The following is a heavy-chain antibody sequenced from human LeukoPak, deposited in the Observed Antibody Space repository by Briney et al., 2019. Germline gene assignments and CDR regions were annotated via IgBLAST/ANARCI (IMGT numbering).Heavy chain of an antibody. CDR3: ATGYLGYCSSTSCYDAFDI. D-gene: IGHD2-2*01. CDR1: GYSFTSYW. J-gene: IGHJ3*02. CDR2: IYPGDSDT. V-gene: IGHV5-51*01. Sequence: GESLKISCKGSGYSFTSYWIGWVRQTPGKGLEWMGIIYPGDSDTRYSPSFQGQVTISADKSISTAYLQWSSLKASDTAMYYCATGYLGYCSSTSCYDAFDIWGQGTMVTVSS.